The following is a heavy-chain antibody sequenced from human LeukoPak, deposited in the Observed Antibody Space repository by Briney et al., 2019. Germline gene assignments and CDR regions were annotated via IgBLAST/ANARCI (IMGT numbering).Heavy chain of an antibody. CDR1: GGSFSGYY. Sequence: SETLSLTCAVYGGSFSGYYWSWIRQPPGKGLEWIGSIDYSGSTYYNPSLRSRVTISVDTSKNQFSLKLTSLTAADTAVYYCASLGTGAFDIWGQGTMVTVSS. CDR2: IDYSGST. J-gene: IGHJ3*02. D-gene: IGHD7-27*01. V-gene: IGHV4-34*01. CDR3: ASLGTGAFDI.